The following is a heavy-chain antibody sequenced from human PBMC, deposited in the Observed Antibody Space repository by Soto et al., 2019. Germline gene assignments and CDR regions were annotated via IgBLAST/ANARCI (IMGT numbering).Heavy chain of an antibody. CDR1: GFTFSSYA. Sequence: QVQLVESGGGVVQPGRSLRLSCAASGFTFSSYAMHWVRQAPGKGLEWVAGISYDGRNKDYTDAVKGRFTISRDNSKKTLYLQMNSLRAEDTAVYFCAREAEALDYWGQGTLVTVSS. V-gene: IGHV3-30-3*01. CDR3: AREAEALDY. J-gene: IGHJ4*02. D-gene: IGHD6-25*01. CDR2: ISYDGRNK.